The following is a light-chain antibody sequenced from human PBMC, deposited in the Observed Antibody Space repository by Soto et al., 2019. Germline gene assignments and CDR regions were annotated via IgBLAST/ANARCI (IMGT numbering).Light chain of an antibody. CDR2: GAS. CDR1: QSVSSN. Sequence: EIVMTQSPATLSVSPGERATLSCRASQSVSSNLAWYQQKPGQAPRLLIYGASTRATGIPARFSGSGSGTEXTXTISSLQSEDFAVYYCQQYNNWPRGTFGQGTKLEIK. V-gene: IGKV3-15*01. CDR3: QQYNNWPRGT. J-gene: IGKJ2*02.